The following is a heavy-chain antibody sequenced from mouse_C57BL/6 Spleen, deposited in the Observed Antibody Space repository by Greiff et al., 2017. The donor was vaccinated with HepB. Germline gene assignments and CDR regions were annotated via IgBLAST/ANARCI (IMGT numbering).Heavy chain of an antibody. CDR1: GFTFSSYA. Sequence: EVQGVESGGGLVKPGGSLKLSCAASGFTFSSYAMSWVRQTPEKRLEWVATISDGGSYTYYPDNVKGRFTISRDNAKNNLYLQMSHLKSEDTAMYYCARLRGDYFDDWGQGTTLTDSS. D-gene: IGHD1-1*01. CDR2: ISDGGSYT. V-gene: IGHV5-4*01. CDR3: ARLRGDYFDD. J-gene: IGHJ2*01.